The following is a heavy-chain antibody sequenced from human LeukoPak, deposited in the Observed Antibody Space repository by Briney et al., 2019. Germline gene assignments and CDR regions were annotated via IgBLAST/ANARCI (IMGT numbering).Heavy chain of an antibody. D-gene: IGHD3-9*01. CDR2: INAGNGNT. J-gene: IGHJ4*02. CDR3: ARASYFDWLLTPMYYFDY. CDR1: GYTFTSYA. Sequence: ASVKVSCKASGYTFTSYAMHWVRQAPGQRLEWMGWINAGNGNTKYSQKFQGRVTITRDTSASTAYMELSSLGSEDTAVYYCARASYFDWLLTPMYYFDYWGQGTLVTASS. V-gene: IGHV1-3*01.